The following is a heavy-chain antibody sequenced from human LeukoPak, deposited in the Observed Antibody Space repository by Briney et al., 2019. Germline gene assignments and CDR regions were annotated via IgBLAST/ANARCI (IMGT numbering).Heavy chain of an antibody. Sequence: PSETLSLTCSVSGDSIRNYYWSWIRQPPGKGLEWIGYIYYTGSTNYNPSLKGRVAISVHTSKKHFALKLSSVTAADTAVYYCARNLYSSRTNDAFVIWGQGTTVTVSS. CDR2: IYYTGST. CDR1: GDSIRNYY. D-gene: IGHD6-19*01. J-gene: IGHJ3*02. V-gene: IGHV4-59*12. CDR3: ARNLYSSRTNDAFVI.